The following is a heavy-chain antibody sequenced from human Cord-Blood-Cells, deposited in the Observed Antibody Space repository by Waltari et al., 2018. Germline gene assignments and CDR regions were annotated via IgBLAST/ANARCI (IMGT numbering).Heavy chain of an antibody. Sequence: QVQLQESGPGLVKPSETLSLTCTVSGGSVSSGSYYWSWIRQPPGKGLEWIGYIYYSGSTNYNPSLQSRVTISVDTSKNQFSLKLSSVTAADTAVYYCARSGSGWYFDYWGQGTLVTVSS. CDR2: IYYSGST. CDR3: ARSGSGWYFDY. CDR1: GGSVSSGSYY. D-gene: IGHD6-19*01. J-gene: IGHJ4*02. V-gene: IGHV4-61*01.